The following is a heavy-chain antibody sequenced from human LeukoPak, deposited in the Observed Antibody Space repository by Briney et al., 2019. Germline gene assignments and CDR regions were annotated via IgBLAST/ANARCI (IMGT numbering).Heavy chain of an antibody. V-gene: IGHV3-33*01. CDR1: GFTFSSYG. CDR2: IWYDGSNK. J-gene: IGHJ4*02. D-gene: IGHD3-9*01. CDR3: ARDILTGHYLLDY. Sequence: GGSLRLSCAASGFTFSSYGMHWVRQAPGKGLEWVAVIWYDGSNKYYADSVKGRFTISRDNSKNTLYLQMNSLRAEDTAVYYCARDILTGHYLLDYWGQGTLVTVSS.